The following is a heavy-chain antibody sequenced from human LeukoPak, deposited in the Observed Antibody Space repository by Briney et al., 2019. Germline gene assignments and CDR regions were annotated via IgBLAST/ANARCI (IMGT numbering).Heavy chain of an antibody. J-gene: IGHJ4*02. Sequence: PSETLSLTCTVSGGSISSSGYYWSWIRQPPGKGLEWIGTIYYSGSAYYNPSLKTQVTISVDTSKNQFSLKLSSVTAADTAVYFCARGSQVDDFWSGYRAPLDYWAREPWSPSPQ. CDR2: IYYSGSA. CDR1: GGSISSSGYY. V-gene: IGHV4-39*01. D-gene: IGHD3-3*01. CDR3: ARGSQVDDFWSGYRAPLDY.